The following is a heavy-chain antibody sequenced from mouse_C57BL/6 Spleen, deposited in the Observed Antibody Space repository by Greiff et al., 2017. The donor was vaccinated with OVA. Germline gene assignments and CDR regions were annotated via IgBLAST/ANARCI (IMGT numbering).Heavy chain of an antibody. Sequence: EVQLVESGPELVKPGASVKIPCKASGYTFTDYNMDWVKQSHGKSLEWIGDINPKNGGTIYNQKFKGKATLTVDKSSSTAYMELRSLTSEDTAIYYCARGVIGVRWYMEDWGTGTTVTVSS. V-gene: IGHV1-18*01. CDR3: ARGVIGVRWYMED. J-gene: IGHJ1*03. D-gene: IGHD3-1*01. CDR1: GYTFTDYN. CDR2: INPKNGGT.